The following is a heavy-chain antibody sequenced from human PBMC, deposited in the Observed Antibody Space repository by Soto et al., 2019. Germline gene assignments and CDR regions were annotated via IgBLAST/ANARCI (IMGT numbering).Heavy chain of an antibody. D-gene: IGHD5-12*01. CDR3: AKGSVAGSGYDSGRYYYYGMDV. J-gene: IGHJ6*02. Sequence: PGGSLRLSCAASGFTFSSYAMSWVRQAPGKGLEWVSAISGSGGSTYYADSVKGRFTISRDNSKNTLYLQMNSLRAEDTAVYYCAKGSVAGSGYDSGRYYYYGMDVWGQGTTVTVSS. CDR2: ISGSGGST. CDR1: GFTFSSYA. V-gene: IGHV3-23*01.